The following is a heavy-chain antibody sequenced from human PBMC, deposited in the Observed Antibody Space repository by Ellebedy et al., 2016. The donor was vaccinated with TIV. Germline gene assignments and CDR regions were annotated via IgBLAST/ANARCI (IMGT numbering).Heavy chain of an antibody. Sequence: SLKISCAASGFTFDDYAMHWVRQAPGKGLEWVSGISWNSGSIGYADSVKGRFTISRDNAKNSLYLQMNSLRAEDTALYYCAKYTQSDYYYYGMDVWGQGTTVTVSS. J-gene: IGHJ6*02. CDR3: AKYTQSDYYYYGMDV. CDR1: GFTFDDYA. CDR2: ISWNSGSI. V-gene: IGHV3-9*01.